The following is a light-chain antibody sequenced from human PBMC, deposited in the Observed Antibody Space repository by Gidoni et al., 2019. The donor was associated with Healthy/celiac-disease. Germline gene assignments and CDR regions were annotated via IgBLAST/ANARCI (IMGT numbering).Light chain of an antibody. CDR1: QSISSY. Sequence: IQMTQSPSSLSASVGDRVTITCRASQSISSYLKWYQQKPGKAPKLLIYAASSLQSGVPSRFSGSGSGTDGTLTISSLQPEDCATYYCQQSDSTSILTFGPGTKVDIK. J-gene: IGKJ3*01. CDR3: QQSDSTSILT. V-gene: IGKV1-39*01. CDR2: AAS.